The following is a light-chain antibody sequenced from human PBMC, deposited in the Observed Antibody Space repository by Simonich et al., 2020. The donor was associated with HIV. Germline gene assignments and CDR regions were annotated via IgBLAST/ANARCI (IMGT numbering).Light chain of an antibody. Sequence: QSALTQPASVSGSPGQSITISCTGTSSDIGCYNYVSWYQQYPGKAPKLMIYDVSNRPSGVSNRCSGSKSGNTASLTISGLQAEDEADYYCSSYTSSSTVVFGGETKLTVL. CDR1: SSDIGCYNY. CDR3: SSYTSSSTVV. CDR2: DVS. J-gene: IGLJ3*02. V-gene: IGLV2-14*03.